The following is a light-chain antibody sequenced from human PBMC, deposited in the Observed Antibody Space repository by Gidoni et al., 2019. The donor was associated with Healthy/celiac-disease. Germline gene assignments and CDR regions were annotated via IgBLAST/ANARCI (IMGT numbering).Light chain of an antibody. V-gene: IGKV2D-29*01. CDR3: MPSLPLPPVYT. J-gene: IGKJ2*01. Sequence: DIVMTQTPLSLSVTPGQPASISCKSSQSLLHSDGKTYLYCYLQKPGQPPHLLIYEVSNRFSVVPVRLSGSVSVTDFTLKISRVEAEDVGGYYCMPSLPLPPVYTFGQGTKLEIK. CDR2: EVS. CDR1: QSLLHSDGKTY.